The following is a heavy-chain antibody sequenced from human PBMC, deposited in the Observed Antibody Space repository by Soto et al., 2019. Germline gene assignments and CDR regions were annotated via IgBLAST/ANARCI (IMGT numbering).Heavy chain of an antibody. CDR1: GFTFSSYW. CDR3: VREEIGLGIDY. J-gene: IGHJ4*02. Sequence: GGALRLSCAACGFTFSSYWMHWVLQAPGKGLVWVSHITSHGSRNTYDDYVQGRFTISRDKAKNTMYMQMNSLRDEDTDVYYCVREEIGLGIDYWGLGTLVT. D-gene: IGHD1-26*01. CDR2: ITSHGSRN. V-gene: IGHV3-74*01.